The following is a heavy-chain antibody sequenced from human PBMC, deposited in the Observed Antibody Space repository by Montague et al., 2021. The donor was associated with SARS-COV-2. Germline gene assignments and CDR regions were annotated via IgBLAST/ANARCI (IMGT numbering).Heavy chain of an antibody. D-gene: IGHD3-9*01. V-gene: IGHV4-39*01. Sequence: IYYSGSTYYNPSLKSRVTISVDTSKNQFSLTLSSVTAADTAVYSGARQVTGRYFDWILYGMDVWGQGNKVHVSS. CDR2: IYYSGST. CDR3: ARQVTGRYFDWILYGMDV. J-gene: IGHJ6*02.